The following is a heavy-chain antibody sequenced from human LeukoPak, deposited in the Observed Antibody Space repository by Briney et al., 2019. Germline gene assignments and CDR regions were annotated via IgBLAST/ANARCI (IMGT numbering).Heavy chain of an antibody. CDR1: GYSFIGYY. CDR3: ARLRIAAAGTGDY. V-gene: IGHV1-2*02. CDR2: INPNSGGT. Sequence: ASVKVSCKASGYSFIGYYMHWVRQAPGQGLEWMGWINPNSGGTNYAQKFQGRVTMTRDTSISTAYMELSRLRSDDTAVYYCARLRIAAAGTGDYWGQGTLVTVSS. J-gene: IGHJ4*02. D-gene: IGHD6-13*01.